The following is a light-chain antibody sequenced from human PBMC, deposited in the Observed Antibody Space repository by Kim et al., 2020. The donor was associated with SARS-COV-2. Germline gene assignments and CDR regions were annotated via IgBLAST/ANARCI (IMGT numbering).Light chain of an antibody. CDR2: GAS. Sequence: VHPGERAAPSCTASQSVNSDLAWYQQKPGQAPRLLIYGASNRATGIPDRFSGSGSGTEFTLTISSLQSEDFAVYYCQQYNDWVLTFGQGTKVDIK. CDR1: QSVNSD. V-gene: IGKV3-15*01. J-gene: IGKJ1*01. CDR3: QQYNDWVLT.